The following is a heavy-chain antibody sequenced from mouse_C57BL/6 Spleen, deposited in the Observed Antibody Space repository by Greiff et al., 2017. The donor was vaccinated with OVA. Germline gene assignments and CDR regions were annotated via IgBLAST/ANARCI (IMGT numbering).Heavy chain of an antibody. CDR2: ICSGGST. V-gene: IGHV2-2*01. CDR1: GFSLTGYG. J-gene: IGHJ1*03. CDR3: ARRGDSNYWYCDV. D-gene: IGHD2-5*01. Sequence: QVQLQQSGPGLVQPSQSLSLTCTVSGFSLTGYGVHWVRQSPGKGLEWLGEICSGGSTDYNAAFISRLSISKDNTKSQVFFKMNRLQADDTAIYYCARRGDSNYWYCDVWGTGTTVTVSS.